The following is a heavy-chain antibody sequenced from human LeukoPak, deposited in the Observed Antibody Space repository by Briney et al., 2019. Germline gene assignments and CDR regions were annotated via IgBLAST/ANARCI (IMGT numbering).Heavy chain of an antibody. J-gene: IGHJ4*02. CDR1: GFIFDSYA. D-gene: IGHD5-24*01. Sequence: PGGSLRLSCTVFGFIFDSYAMSWVRQAPGKGLEWVSLISGSGDATKYADSVMGRFTISRDNSKNTLYLQMNSLRAEDTAVYYCAKSDCSSDGCKLLNYWGQGTLVTVSS. CDR2: ISGSGDAT. CDR3: AKSDCSSDGCKLLNY. V-gene: IGHV3-23*01.